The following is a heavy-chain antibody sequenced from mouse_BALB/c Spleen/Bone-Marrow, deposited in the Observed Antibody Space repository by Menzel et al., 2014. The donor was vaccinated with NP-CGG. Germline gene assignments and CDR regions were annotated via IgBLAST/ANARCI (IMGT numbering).Heavy chain of an antibody. CDR3: ARCNYRYDGDFDY. CDR1: GYSFTGYF. J-gene: IGHJ2*01. D-gene: IGHD2-14*01. CDR2: INPYNGDT. V-gene: IGHV1-20*02. Sequence: DVQLQESGPELVKPGASVKISCKASGYSFTGYFMNWVMQSHGKSLEWIGRINPYNGDTFYNQKFKGKATLTVDKSSSTAHMELRSLASEDSAVYYCARCNYRYDGDFDYWGQGTTLTVSS.